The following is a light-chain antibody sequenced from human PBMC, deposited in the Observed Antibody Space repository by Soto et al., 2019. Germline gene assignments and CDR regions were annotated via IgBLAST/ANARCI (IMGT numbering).Light chain of an antibody. CDR2: SNN. V-gene: IGLV1-44*01. J-gene: IGLJ2*01. CDR3: AAWDDSLNGVV. Sequence: QSVLTQPPSASGTPGQRVTISCSGSSSNIGSKTVNWYQQLPGTAPKLLIYSNNQRHSGVPDRFSGSKSGTSASLAISGLQSEDEGDYYCAAWDDSLNGVVFGGGTKLTVL. CDR1: SSNIGSKT.